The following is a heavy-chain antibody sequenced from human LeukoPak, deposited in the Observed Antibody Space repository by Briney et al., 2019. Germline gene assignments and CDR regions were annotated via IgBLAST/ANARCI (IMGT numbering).Heavy chain of an antibody. Sequence: GGSLRLSCAASGFTLSGYWMSWVRQAPGKGLEWVANIKHDGGEKYYVGSVKGRFTISRDNAKDSVYLQMNSLTVEDTAVYYCVREWRQQLALEYWGQGTLVTVSS. V-gene: IGHV3-7*05. D-gene: IGHD6-6*01. CDR2: IKHDGGEK. CDR3: VREWRQQLALEY. J-gene: IGHJ4*02. CDR1: GFTLSGYW.